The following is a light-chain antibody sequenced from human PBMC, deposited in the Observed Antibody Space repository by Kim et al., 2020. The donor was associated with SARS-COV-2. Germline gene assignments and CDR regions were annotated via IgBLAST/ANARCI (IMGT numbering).Light chain of an antibody. CDR3: KSRDSSGNLLV. CDR1: NLRTYY. Sequence: ALRQTVKITCQGDNLRTYYANWYQQKPGQAPVLVMFGQNNRPSGIPDRFSGSSSGNTASLTITGAQAEDEADYYCKSRDSSGNLLVFGGGTQLTVL. J-gene: IGLJ2*01. V-gene: IGLV3-19*01. CDR2: GQN.